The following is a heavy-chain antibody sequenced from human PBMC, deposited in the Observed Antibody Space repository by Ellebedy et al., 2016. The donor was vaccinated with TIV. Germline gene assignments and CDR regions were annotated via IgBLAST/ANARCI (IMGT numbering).Heavy chain of an antibody. Sequence: GSLRLXCTVSGASINSYYWSWIRQPAGKGLEWIGRMYTSGTTKYNPSLESRVIMSGDTSKNQFSLKLSSVTAADTAVYYCAREGPTVTTGLGIWGQGTMVTVSS. V-gene: IGHV4-4*07. D-gene: IGHD4-17*01. CDR3: AREGPTVTTGLGI. J-gene: IGHJ3*02. CDR1: GASINSYY. CDR2: MYTSGTT.